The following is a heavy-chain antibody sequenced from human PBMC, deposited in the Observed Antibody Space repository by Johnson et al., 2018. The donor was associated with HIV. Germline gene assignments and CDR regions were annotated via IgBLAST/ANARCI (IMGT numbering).Heavy chain of an antibody. V-gene: IGHV3-30*03. J-gene: IGHJ3*02. CDR1: GFTFSSYG. CDR3: ARDSALSTQWLVRSGAFDI. CDR2: ISYDGNNK. D-gene: IGHD6-19*01. Sequence: QAQLVESGGGVVQPGRSLRLSCAASGFTFSSYGMHWVRQAPGKGLEWVAVISYDGNNKYYADSVKGRFTISRDNSKNTLYLQMNSLRAEDTAVYYCARDSALSTQWLVRSGAFDIWGQGTMVTV.